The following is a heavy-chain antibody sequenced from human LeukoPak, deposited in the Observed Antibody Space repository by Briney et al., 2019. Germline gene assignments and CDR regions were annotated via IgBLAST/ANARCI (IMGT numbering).Heavy chain of an antibody. CDR3: ARDAIAVAGTSWFDP. V-gene: IGHV3-33*01. CDR1: GFTFSSYG. D-gene: IGHD6-19*01. J-gene: IGHJ5*02. Sequence: PGRSLRLCCAASGFTFSSYGMHRVRQAPGKGLEWVAVIWYDGSNKYYADSVKGRFTISRDNSKNTLYLQMNSLRAEDTAVYYCARDAIAVAGTSWFDPWGQGTLVTVSS. CDR2: IWYDGSNK.